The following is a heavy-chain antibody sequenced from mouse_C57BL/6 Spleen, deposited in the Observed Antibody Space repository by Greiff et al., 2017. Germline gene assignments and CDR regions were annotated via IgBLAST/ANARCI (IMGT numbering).Heavy chain of an antibody. J-gene: IGHJ4*01. D-gene: IGHD1-1*01. CDR1: GYTFTSYW. V-gene: IGHV1-64*01. CDR3: ARPSTVVGDYYAMDY. CDR2: IHPNSGST. Sequence: QVQLQQPGAELVKPGASVKLSCKASGYTFTSYWMHWVKQRPGQGLEWIGMIHPNSGSTNYNEKFKSKATLTVDKSSSTAYMQLRSLTSEDSAVYYCARPSTVVGDYYAMDYWGQGTSGTVSS.